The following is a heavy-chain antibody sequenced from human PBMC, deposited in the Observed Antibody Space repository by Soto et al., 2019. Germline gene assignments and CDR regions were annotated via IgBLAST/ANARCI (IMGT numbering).Heavy chain of an antibody. CDR2: IYYSGST. J-gene: IGHJ5*02. CDR3: ARTIVVAPAATDGNKYNWFDP. CDR1: GGSVSSGSYY. V-gene: IGHV4-61*01. Sequence: PSETLSLTCTVSGGSVSSGSYYWSWIRQPPGKGLEWIGYIYYSGSTNYNPSLKSRVTISVDTSKNQFSLKLSSVTAADTAVYYCARTIVVAPAATDGNKYNWFDPWGQGTLVTVSS. D-gene: IGHD2-2*01.